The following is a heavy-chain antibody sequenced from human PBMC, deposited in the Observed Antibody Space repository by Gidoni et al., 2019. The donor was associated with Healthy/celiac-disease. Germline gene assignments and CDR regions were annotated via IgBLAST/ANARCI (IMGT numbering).Heavy chain of an antibody. CDR3: AQGGY. Sequence: QLQLLESGGGVVQPGRSQRPPCAASGFTFSSYGLHWVRQAPGKGREWVAVISYDGSNKYYADSVKGRFTISRDNSKNTLYLQMNSLRAEDTAVYYCAQGGYWGQGPLVTVSS. CDR1: GFTFSSYG. J-gene: IGHJ4*02. V-gene: IGHV3-30*18. CDR2: ISYDGSNK.